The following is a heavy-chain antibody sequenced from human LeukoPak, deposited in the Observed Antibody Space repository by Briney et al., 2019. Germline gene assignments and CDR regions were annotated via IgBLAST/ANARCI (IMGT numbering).Heavy chain of an antibody. V-gene: IGHV3-48*01. J-gene: IGHJ4*02. CDR3: ARGRSSGWYWY. Sequence: GGSLRLSCAASGLTFSSYSMNWVRQAPGKGLEWVSYISSSSSTIYYADSVKGRFTISRDNAKNSLYLQMNSLRAEDTAVYYCARGRSSGWYWYWGQGTLVTVSS. D-gene: IGHD6-19*01. CDR2: ISSSSSTI. CDR1: GLTFSSYS.